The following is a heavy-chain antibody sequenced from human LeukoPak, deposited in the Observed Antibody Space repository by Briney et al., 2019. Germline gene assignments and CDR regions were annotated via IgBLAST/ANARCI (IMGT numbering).Heavy chain of an antibody. V-gene: IGHV3-33*06. CDR2: IWYDGSNK. D-gene: IGHD4-17*01. J-gene: IGHJ4*02. CDR3: AKDHRGDYGYFDY. Sequence: PGRSLRLSCAASGFTFSSYGMHWVRQAPSKGLEWVAVIWYDGSNKYYADSVKGRFTISRGNSKNTLYLQMNSLRSEDTAVYYCAKDHRGDYGYFDYWGQGTLVTVSS. CDR1: GFTFSSYG.